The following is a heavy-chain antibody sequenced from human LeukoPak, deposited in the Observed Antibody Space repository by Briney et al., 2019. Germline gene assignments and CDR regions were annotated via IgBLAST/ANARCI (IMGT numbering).Heavy chain of an antibody. J-gene: IGHJ4*02. CDR3: ASSATVTLDY. V-gene: IGHV3-11*04. D-gene: IGHD4-17*01. CDR2: ISSSGSTI. CDR1: GFTLSDYY. Sequence: PVGSLRLSCAASGFTLSDYYMSWIRQAPGKGLEWVSYISSSGSTIYYADSVKGRFTTSRDNAKNSPYLQMNSLRAEDTAVYFCASSATVTLDYWGQGTLVTVSS.